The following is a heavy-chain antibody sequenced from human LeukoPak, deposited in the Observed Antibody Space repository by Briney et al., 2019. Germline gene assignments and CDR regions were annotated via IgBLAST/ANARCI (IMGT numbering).Heavy chain of an antibody. CDR3: ATLVIAVAGTWWFDA. D-gene: IGHD6-19*01. CDR1: GLTSSTYT. Sequence: PGGSLRLSNAASGLTSSTYTMSWVRHAPEKGLEWVSDISGSGGSTYYADSVKGRFTISRDNSKNTLYVQMDGLRAEDTGVYYCATLVIAVAGTWWFDAWGEGTLVTVSS. CDR2: ISGSGGST. J-gene: IGHJ5*02. V-gene: IGHV3-23*01.